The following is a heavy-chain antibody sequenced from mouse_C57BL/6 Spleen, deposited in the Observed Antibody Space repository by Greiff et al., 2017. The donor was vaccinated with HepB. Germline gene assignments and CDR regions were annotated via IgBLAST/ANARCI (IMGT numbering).Heavy chain of an antibody. D-gene: IGHD1-1*01. V-gene: IGHV1-52*01. J-gene: IGHJ3*01. CDR1: GYTFTSYW. Sequence: QVQLQQPGAELVRPGSSVKLSCKASGYTFTSYWMHWVKQRPIQGLEWIGNIDPSDSETHYNQKFKDKATLTVDKSSSTAYMQRSSLTSEDSAVYYCARDYGSSYGAWFAYWGQGTLVTVSA. CDR2: IDPSDSET. CDR3: ARDYGSSYGAWFAY.